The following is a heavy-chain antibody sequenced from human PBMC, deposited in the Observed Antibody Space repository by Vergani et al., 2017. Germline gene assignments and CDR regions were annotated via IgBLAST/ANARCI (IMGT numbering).Heavy chain of an antibody. J-gene: IGHJ4*02. D-gene: IGHD3-16*02. Sequence: EVQLVESGGGLVQPGRSLRLSCAASGFTFDDYPMHWVRQAPGKGLEWVSGISWNSGSIGYADSVKGRFTISRDNAKKSLYLQMNSLRTEDTALYYCARAVTGFGGVIPSYYFDYWGQGTLVTVSS. V-gene: IGHV3-9*01. CDR3: ARAVTGFGGVIPSYYFDY. CDR2: ISWNSGSI. CDR1: GFTFDDYP.